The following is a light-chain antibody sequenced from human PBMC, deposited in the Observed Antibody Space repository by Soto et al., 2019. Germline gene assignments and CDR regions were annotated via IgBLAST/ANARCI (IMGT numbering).Light chain of an antibody. J-gene: IGLJ3*02. Sequence: QSALTQPPSASGSPGQSVTIPCTGTSSDVGGYNYVSWYQHHPGRAPKLIIFDVNERPSGVPDRFSASKSGNTASLTVSGLQTEDEADYYCCSYAGSKNWVFGGGTKVTVI. V-gene: IGLV2-8*01. CDR2: DVN. CDR3: CSYAGSKNWV. CDR1: SSDVGGYNY.